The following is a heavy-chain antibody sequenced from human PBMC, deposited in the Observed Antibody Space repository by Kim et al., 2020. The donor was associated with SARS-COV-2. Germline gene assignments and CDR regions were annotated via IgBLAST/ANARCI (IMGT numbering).Heavy chain of an antibody. CDR3: AREPPVYSSSSSWFDP. CDR1: GGTFSSYA. CDR2: IIPIFGTA. D-gene: IGHD6-6*01. J-gene: IGHJ5*02. Sequence: SVKVSCKASGGTFSSYAISWVRQAPGQGLEWMGGIIPIFGTANYAQKFQGRVTITADESTSTAYMELSSLRSEDTAVYYCAREPPVYSSSSSWFDPWGQGTLVTVSS. V-gene: IGHV1-69*13.